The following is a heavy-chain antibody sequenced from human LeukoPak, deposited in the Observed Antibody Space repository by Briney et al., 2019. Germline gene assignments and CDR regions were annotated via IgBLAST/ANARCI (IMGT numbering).Heavy chain of an antibody. D-gene: IGHD1-26*01. CDR1: GYTFTSYG. Sequence: ASVKVSCKASGYTFTSYGISWVRQAPGQGLEWMGWINPNSGGTNYAQKFQGRVTMTRDTSISTAYMELSRLRSDDTAVYYCARDPRIVGAVIFDYWGQGTLVTVSS. CDR3: ARDPRIVGAVIFDY. V-gene: IGHV1-2*02. J-gene: IGHJ4*02. CDR2: INPNSGGT.